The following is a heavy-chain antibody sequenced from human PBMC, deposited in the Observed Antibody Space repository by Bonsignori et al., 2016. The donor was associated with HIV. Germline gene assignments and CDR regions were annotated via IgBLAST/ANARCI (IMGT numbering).Heavy chain of an antibody. J-gene: IGHJ3*02. CDR3: AKEHHYDFWSGYYFWADAFDI. Sequence: GESLKISCAASGFTFSSYGMHWVRQAPGKGLEWVAVISYDGSNKYYADSVKGRFTISRDNSKNTLYLQMNSLRAEDTAVYYCAKEHHYDFWSGYYFWADAFDIWGQGTMVTVSS. V-gene: IGHV3-30*18. D-gene: IGHD3-3*01. CDR1: GFTFSSYG. CDR2: ISYDGSNK.